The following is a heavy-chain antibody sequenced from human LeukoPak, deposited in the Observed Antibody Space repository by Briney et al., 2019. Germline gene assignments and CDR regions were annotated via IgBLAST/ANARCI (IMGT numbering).Heavy chain of an antibody. J-gene: IGHJ6*02. CDR3: ARGRVERFLEWLLSYGMDV. D-gene: IGHD3-3*01. Sequence: ASVTVSCKASGYTFTSYAMNWVRQAPGQGLEWMGWINTNTGNPTYAQGFTGRFVFSLDTSVSTAYLRISSLKAEDTAVYYCARGRVERFLEWLLSYGMDVWGQGTTVTVSS. CDR1: GYTFTSYA. CDR2: INTNTGNP. V-gene: IGHV7-4-1*02.